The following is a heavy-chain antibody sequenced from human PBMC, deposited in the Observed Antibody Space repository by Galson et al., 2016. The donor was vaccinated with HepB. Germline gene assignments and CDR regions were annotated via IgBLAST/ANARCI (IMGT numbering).Heavy chain of an antibody. V-gene: IGHV3-23*01. Sequence: SLRLSCAASGFTFSSNAMSWVRQAPGKGLDWVSGINSADGTYYADAVKGRFTISRDKNTVYLQMNSLRSEDTAVYYCARDPPASSAGTWAWGQGTLVTVSS. CDR1: GFTFSSNA. J-gene: IGHJ1*01. CDR3: ARDPPASSAGTWA. D-gene: IGHD6-13*01. CDR2: INSADGT.